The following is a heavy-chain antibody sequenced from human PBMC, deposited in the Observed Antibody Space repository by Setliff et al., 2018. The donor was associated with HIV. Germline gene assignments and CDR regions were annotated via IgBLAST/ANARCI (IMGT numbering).Heavy chain of an antibody. Sequence: PSETLSLTCSVSGGSMRNYYWSWIRQPPRKGLEWVGYISYNGITTYNPSLKSRVTISVDTSKNHFSLSLSSVTAADTAVYYCARQFWMLTTLYFDSLGPGTLVTVS. D-gene: IGHD3-16*01. V-gene: IGHV4-59*08. J-gene: IGHJ4*02. CDR1: GGSMRNYY. CDR2: ISYNGIT. CDR3: ARQFWMLTTLYFDS.